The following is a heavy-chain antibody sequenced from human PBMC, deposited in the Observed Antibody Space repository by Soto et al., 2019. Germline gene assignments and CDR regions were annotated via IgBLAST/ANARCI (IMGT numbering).Heavy chain of an antibody. V-gene: IGHV3-23*01. D-gene: IGHD2-2*01. CDR3: AKDQKYQLLSRTLGAFDI. CDR1: GFTFSSYA. Sequence: GGSLRLSCAASGFTFSSYAMHWVRQAPGKGLEWVSAISGSGGSTYYADSVKGRFTISRDNSKNTLYLQMNSLRAEDTAVYYCAKDQKYQLLSRTLGAFDIWGQGTMVTVSS. CDR2: ISGSGGST. J-gene: IGHJ3*02.